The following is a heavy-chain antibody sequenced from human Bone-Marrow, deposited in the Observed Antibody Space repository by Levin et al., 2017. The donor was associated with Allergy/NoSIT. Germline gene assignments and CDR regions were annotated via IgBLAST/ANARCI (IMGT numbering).Heavy chain of an antibody. CDR1: GFTFSSYA. CDR3: AKEGSLVGGKMVVVAATLVEFVDY. Sequence: GESLKISCAASGFTFSSYAMSWVRQAPGKGLEWVSAISGSGGSTYYADSVKGRFTISRDNSKNTLYLQMNSLRAEDTAVYYCAKEGSLVGGKMVVVAATLVEFVDYWGQGTLVTVSS. CDR2: ISGSGGST. V-gene: IGHV3-23*01. J-gene: IGHJ4*02. D-gene: IGHD2-15*01.